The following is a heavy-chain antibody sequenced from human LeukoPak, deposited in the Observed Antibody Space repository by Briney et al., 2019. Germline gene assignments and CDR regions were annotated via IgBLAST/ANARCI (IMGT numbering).Heavy chain of an antibody. J-gene: IGHJ6*02. CDR1: GFNFSSYV. V-gene: IGHV3-30-3*01. Sequence: PGGSLRLSCAASGFNFSSYVMHWVRQAPGKGLEWVAVISYDGGNKYYAGSVKGRFTISRDNAKNSLYLQMNSLRAEDTAVYCCARDRLWFGELYPDYYYGMDVWGQGTTVTVSS. CDR2: ISYDGGNK. CDR3: ARDRLWFGELYPDYYYGMDV. D-gene: IGHD3-10*01.